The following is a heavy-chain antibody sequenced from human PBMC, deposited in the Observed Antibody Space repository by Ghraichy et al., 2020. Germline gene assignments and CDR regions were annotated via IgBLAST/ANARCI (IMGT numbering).Heavy chain of an antibody. CDR1: GGSISRSSYY. CDR2: IYYSGST. CDR3: ARQTGLLEY. V-gene: IGHV4-39*01. Sequence: SETLPLTCTVSGGSISRSSYYWGWIRQPPGKGLEWIGSIYYSGSTYYNPSLKSRVTISVDTSKNQFSLKLSSVTAADTAVYYCARQTGLLEYWGQGTLVTVSS. J-gene: IGHJ4*02. D-gene: IGHD3/OR15-3a*01.